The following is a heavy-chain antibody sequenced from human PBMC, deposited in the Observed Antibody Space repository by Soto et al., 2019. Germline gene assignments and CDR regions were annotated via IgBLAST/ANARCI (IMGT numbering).Heavy chain of an antibody. V-gene: IGHV4-4*07. J-gene: IGHJ4*02. CDR3: ARDCPLDLLWCSGSPAAFDY. Sequence: QVQLQESGPGLVKPSETLSLTCTVSGGSISSYYWSWIRQPAGKGLEWIGRIYTSGSTNYNPSLKSRVTMSVYTSKNQFSLKLSSVTAADTAVYYCARDCPLDLLWCSGSPAAFDYWGQGTLVTVSS. CDR2: IYTSGST. D-gene: IGHD3-10*02. CDR1: GGSISSYY.